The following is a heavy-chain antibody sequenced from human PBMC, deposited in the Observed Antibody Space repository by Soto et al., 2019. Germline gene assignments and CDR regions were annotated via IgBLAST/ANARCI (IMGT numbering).Heavy chain of an antibody. V-gene: IGHV3-9*01. CDR3: AISQDRGGRTTFIY. J-gene: IGHJ4*02. D-gene: IGHD3-16*01. CDR2: INWKSDI. CDR1: GFTFDDNA. Sequence: SGGSLRLSCAVSGFTFDDNAMHWVRQAPENGLEWVSGINWKSDIGYADSVKGRFTISRDNAENSLYLQMNSLRAEDTALYYCAISQDRGGRTTFIYWGQGTQVTVPS.